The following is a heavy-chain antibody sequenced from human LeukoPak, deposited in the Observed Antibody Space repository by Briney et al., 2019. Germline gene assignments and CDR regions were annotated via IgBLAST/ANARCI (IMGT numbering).Heavy chain of an antibody. CDR1: GYTFTSYD. D-gene: IGHD3-10*01. V-gene: IGHV1-8*01. J-gene: IGHJ4*02. Sequence: ASVKVSCKASGYTFTSYDINWVRQATGQGLEWMGWMNPNSGNTGYAQKFQGRVTMTRNTSISTAYMELSSLRSEDTAVYYCARGRSYYGSGSYPSDCWGQGTLVTVSS. CDR2: MNPNSGNT. CDR3: ARGRSYYGSGSYPSDC.